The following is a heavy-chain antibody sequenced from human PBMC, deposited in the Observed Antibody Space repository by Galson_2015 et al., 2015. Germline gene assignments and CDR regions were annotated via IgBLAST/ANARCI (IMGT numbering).Heavy chain of an antibody. D-gene: IGHD6-13*01. J-gene: IGHJ6*02. CDR2: ISSSSSYI. CDR3: ARRIAAAGTLYYYYGMDV. CDR1: GFTFSSYS. Sequence: SLRLSCAASGFTFSSYSMNWVRQAPGKGLEWVSSISSSSSYIYYADSVKGRFTISRDNAKNSLYLQMNSLRAEDTAVYYCARRIAAAGTLYYYYGMDVWGQGTTVTVSS. V-gene: IGHV3-21*01.